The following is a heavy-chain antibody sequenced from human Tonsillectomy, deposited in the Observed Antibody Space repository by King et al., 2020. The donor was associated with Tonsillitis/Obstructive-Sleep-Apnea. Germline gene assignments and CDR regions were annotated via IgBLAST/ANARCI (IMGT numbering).Heavy chain of an antibody. J-gene: IGHJ2*01. CDR1: GFTFDDYA. CDR3: AKDGSSGAYWYFDL. D-gene: IGHD3-10*01. Sequence: VQLVESGGGLVQSGRSLRLSCAASGFTFDDYAMHWVRQAPGKGLEWVSGISWNSGSIDYADSVKGRFTISRDNAKNSLYLQMNSLRAVDTALYYCAKDGSSGAYWYFDLWGRGTLVTVSS. CDR2: ISWNSGSI. V-gene: IGHV3-9*01.